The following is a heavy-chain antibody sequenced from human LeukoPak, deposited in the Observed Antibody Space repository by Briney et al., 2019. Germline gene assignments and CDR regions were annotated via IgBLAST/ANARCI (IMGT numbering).Heavy chain of an antibody. CDR2: IDLSDSYT. Sequence: AGESLKISCKGSGYSFISYWISWVRQMPGKGLEWMGRIDLSDSYTNYSPSFQGHVTISADKSSSTAYLQWSGLKASDTAMLYCARQPKTYYGLDVWGQGTSVTVSS. V-gene: IGHV5-10-1*01. J-gene: IGHJ6*02. CDR3: ARQPKTYYGLDV. CDR1: GYSFISYW.